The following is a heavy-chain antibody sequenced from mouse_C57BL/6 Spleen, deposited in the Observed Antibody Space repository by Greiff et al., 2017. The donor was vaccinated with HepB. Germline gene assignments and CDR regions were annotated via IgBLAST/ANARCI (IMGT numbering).Heavy chain of an antibody. V-gene: IGHV1-80*01. J-gene: IGHJ4*01. CDR1: GYAFSSYW. Sequence: QVQLQQSGAELVKPGASVKISCKASGYAFSSYWMNWVKQRPGKGLEWIGQIYPGDGDTNYNVKFKGKATLTADKSSSTAYMQLSGLTSEDSAVYVCARRTDGYAMGYWGQGTADTVSS. CDR3: ARRTDGYAMGY. CDR2: IYPGDGDT.